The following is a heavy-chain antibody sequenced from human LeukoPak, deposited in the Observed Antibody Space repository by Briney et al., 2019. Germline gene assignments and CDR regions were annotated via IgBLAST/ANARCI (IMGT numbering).Heavy chain of an antibody. CDR3: AKEAGYSSSWPYFDY. V-gene: IGHV3-9*03. CDR2: ISWNSGSI. J-gene: IGHJ4*02. Sequence: GGSLRLSCAASGFTFDDYAMHWVRQAPGKGLEWVSGISWNSGSIGYADSVKGRFTISRDNAKNSLYLQMNSLRAEDMALYYCAKEAGYSSSWPYFDYWGQGTLVTVSS. D-gene: IGHD6-13*01. CDR1: GFTFDDYA.